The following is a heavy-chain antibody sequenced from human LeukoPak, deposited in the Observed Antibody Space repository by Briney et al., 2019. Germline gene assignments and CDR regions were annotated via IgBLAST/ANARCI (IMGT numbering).Heavy chain of an antibody. V-gene: IGHV4-59*01. CDR1: GDSISGYY. CDR2: IYYSGTT. CDR3: ARGGSYFVY. J-gene: IGHJ4*02. D-gene: IGHD1-26*01. Sequence: PSETLSLTCTVSGDSISGYYWSWIRQPPGKGLEWIGNIYYSGTTNYDPSLRSRVHMSLDASKNQFSLRLSSVTAADTAVYYCARGGSYFVYWGQGTLVTVSS.